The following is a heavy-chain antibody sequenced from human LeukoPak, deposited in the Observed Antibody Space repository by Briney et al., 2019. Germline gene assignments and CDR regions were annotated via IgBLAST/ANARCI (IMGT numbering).Heavy chain of an antibody. V-gene: IGHV3-23*01. Sequence: GGSLRLSCAASGFTFSSYAMSWVRQAPGKGLEWVSVISGSGDSTYYVDSVKGRFTTSRDNSKNTLYLQMNSLRAEDTALYYCAKDMMAIVGGTTSAFDMWGQGTMVTVSS. CDR2: ISGSGDST. CDR1: GFTFSSYA. D-gene: IGHD1-26*01. J-gene: IGHJ3*02. CDR3: AKDMMAIVGGTTSAFDM.